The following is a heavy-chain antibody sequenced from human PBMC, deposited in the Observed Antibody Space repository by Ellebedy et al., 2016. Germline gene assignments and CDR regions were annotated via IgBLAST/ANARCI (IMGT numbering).Heavy chain of an antibody. CDR2: ICYSGTT. CDR1: GGSISTGDYY. J-gene: IGHJ4*02. V-gene: IGHV4-30-4*01. CDR3: ARKWDVGDYHFDY. Sequence: SETLSLTXTVSGGSISTGDYYWSWFRQPPGKGLEWIGYICYSGTTYYNPSLKSRLYMSVDTSKNQFSLRLTSVTAADTAVYYCARKWDVGDYHFDYWGQGALVTVSS. D-gene: IGHD4-17*01.